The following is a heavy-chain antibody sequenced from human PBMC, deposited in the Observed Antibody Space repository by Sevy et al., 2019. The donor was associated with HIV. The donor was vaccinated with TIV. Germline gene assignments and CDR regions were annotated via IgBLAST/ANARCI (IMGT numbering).Heavy chain of an antibody. Sequence: ASVKVSCKASGYTFTSYGISWVRQAPGQGLEWMGWISAYNGNTNYAQKLQGRVTMNTDTSTSTAYMELKSLRSDDTAVYYCARDLRKGSGWFPWFDPWDQGTLVTVSS. CDR3: ARDLRKGSGWFPWFDP. V-gene: IGHV1-18*01. D-gene: IGHD6-19*01. CDR1: GYTFTSYG. CDR2: ISAYNGNT. J-gene: IGHJ5*02.